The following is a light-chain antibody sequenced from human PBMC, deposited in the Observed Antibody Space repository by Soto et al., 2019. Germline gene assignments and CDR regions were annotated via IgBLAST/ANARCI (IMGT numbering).Light chain of an antibody. CDR1: HSVGIN. CDR3: HQRGGWPAT. J-gene: IGKJ1*01. CDR2: DVS. Sequence: EILLTQSPATLSLYPGERATLSCRASHSVGINLAWYQQKPGQSPRLLIYDVSNRATGIPARFSGSGAGTDFTLTITSLEPEDFAAYYCHQRGGWPATFGQGTRVEIK. V-gene: IGKV3-11*01.